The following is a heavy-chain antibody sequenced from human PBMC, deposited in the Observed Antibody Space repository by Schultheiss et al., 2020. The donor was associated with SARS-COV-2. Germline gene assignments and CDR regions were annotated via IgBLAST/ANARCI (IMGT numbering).Heavy chain of an antibody. CDR2: ISGSGGST. J-gene: IGHJ3*02. V-gene: IGHV3-23*01. CDR3: AKESDDFDI. Sequence: GESLKISCAASGVTFSSYAMTWVRQAPGKGLEWVSAISGSGGSTNYADFVKGRFTISRDNSKNTLYLQMNSLKAEDTAVYYCAKESDDFDIWGQGTMVTVSS. CDR1: GVTFSSYA.